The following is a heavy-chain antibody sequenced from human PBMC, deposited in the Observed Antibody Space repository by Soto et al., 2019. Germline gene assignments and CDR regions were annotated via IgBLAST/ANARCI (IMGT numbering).Heavy chain of an antibody. CDR1: GFTFSSYA. J-gene: IGHJ6*02. V-gene: IGHV3-30-3*01. Sequence: QVQLVESGGGVVQPGRSLRLSCAASGFTFSSYAMHWVRQAPGKGLEWVAVISYDGSNKYYADSVKGRFTISRDNSKNTLYLQMNSLTAEDTAVYYCARVRWGYDSSAPRNYYYYGMDVWGQGTTVTVSS. CDR3: ARVRWGYDSSAPRNYYYYGMDV. D-gene: IGHD3-22*01. CDR2: ISYDGSNK.